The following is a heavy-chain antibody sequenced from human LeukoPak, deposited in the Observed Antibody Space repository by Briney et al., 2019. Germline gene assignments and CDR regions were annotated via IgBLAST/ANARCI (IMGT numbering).Heavy chain of an antibody. CDR3: ARGGSSGWYVLREPTSFDP. J-gene: IGHJ5*02. V-gene: IGHV1-18*01. D-gene: IGHD6-19*01. Sequence: ASVKVSCKASGYTFTSYGISWVRQAPGQGLEWMGWISAYNGNTNYAQKLQGRVTMTTDTSTSTAYMELRSLRSDDTAVYYCARGGSSGWYVLREPTSFDPWGQGTPVTVSS. CDR2: ISAYNGNT. CDR1: GYTFTSYG.